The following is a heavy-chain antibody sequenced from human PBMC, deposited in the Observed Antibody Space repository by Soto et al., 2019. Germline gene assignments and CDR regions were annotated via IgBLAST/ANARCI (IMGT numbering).Heavy chain of an antibody. CDR3: AKSHVFHYYYYGMDV. D-gene: IGHD2-8*01. Sequence: EVQLLESGGGLVQPGGSLRLSCAASGFTFSDYAMSWVRQAPGKGLEWVSVISVSGGSTYYADSVKGRFIISRDNSKNTLYLQMNSLRAEDTAVYYCAKSHVFHYYYYGMDVWGQGTTVTVSS. J-gene: IGHJ6*02. CDR2: ISVSGGST. V-gene: IGHV3-23*01. CDR1: GFTFSDYA.